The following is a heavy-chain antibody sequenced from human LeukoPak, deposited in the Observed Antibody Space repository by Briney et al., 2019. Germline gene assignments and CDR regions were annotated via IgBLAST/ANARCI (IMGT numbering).Heavy chain of an antibody. V-gene: IGHV3-7*01. CDR3: ASGFGFDCSSTSCSYFDY. D-gene: IGHD2-2*01. CDR2: IKQDGSEK. J-gene: IGHJ4*02. Sequence: PGGSLRLSCAASRFTFSSYWMSWVRQAPGKGLEWVANIKQDGSEKYYVDSVKGRFTISRDNAKNSLYLQMNSLRAEDTAVYYCASGFGFDCSSTSCSYFDYWGQGTLVTVSS. CDR1: RFTFSSYW.